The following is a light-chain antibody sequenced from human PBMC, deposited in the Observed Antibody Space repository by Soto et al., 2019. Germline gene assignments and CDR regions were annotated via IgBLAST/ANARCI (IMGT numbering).Light chain of an antibody. CDR3: QQYDSSTWT. Sequence: EIVVTQSPATLSVSPGGRATLSCRASQSVSSSYLAWYQQKPGQAPRLLIYGASSRATGIPDRFSGSGSGTDFTLTISRLEPEDFAVYYCQQYDSSTWTFGQGTKVDIK. CDR2: GAS. J-gene: IGKJ1*01. V-gene: IGKV3-20*01. CDR1: QSVSSSY.